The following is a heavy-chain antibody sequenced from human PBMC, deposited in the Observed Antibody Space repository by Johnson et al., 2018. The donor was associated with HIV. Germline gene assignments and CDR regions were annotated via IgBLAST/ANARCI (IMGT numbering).Heavy chain of an antibody. CDR1: GFTFSSYA. V-gene: IGHV3-30-3*01. CDR3: AKDNLKRTRGSDAFDI. D-gene: IGHD2-15*01. J-gene: IGHJ3*02. Sequence: QVQLVESGGGVVQPGRSLRLSCAASGFTFSSYAMHWVRQAPGKGLEWVTLISYDGNNKYYADSVKGRVTISRDNSKNTLYLQMNSLRAEDTAVYYCAKDNLKRTRGSDAFDIWGQGTRVTVSS. CDR2: ISYDGNNK.